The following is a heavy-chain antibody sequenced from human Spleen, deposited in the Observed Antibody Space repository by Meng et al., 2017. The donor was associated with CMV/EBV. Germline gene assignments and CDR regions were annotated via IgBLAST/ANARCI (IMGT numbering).Heavy chain of an antibody. D-gene: IGHD6-13*01. V-gene: IGHV3-7*01. CDR1: GFTFSSYW. CDR2: IKQDGSEK. Sequence: GGSLRLSCAASGFTFSSYWMSWVRQAPGKGLEWVANIKQDGSEKYYVDSVKGRFTISRDNAKNTLYLQMNSLRAEDTAVYYCAREDPYSSSWFYYYYGMDVWGQGTSVTVSS. J-gene: IGHJ6*02. CDR3: AREDPYSSSWFYYYYGMDV.